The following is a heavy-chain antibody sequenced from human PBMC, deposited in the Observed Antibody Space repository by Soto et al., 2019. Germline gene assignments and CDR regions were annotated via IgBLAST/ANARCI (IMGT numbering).Heavy chain of an antibody. J-gene: IGHJ6*02. CDR1: GYTLTELS. V-gene: IGHV1-24*01. D-gene: IGHD3-9*01. CDR3: ATSPPPPPSYTLAGYSPEYYYYYGMDV. Sequence: GASVKVSCKVSGYTLTELSMHWVRQAPGKGLEWMGGFDPEDGETIYAQKFQGRVTMTEDTSTDTAYMELSSLRSEDTAVYYCATSPPPPPSYTLAGYSPEYYYYYGMDVWGQETTVTVSS. CDR2: FDPEDGET.